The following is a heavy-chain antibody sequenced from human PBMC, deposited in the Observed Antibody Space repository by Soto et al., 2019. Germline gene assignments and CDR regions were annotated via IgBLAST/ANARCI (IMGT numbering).Heavy chain of an antibody. D-gene: IGHD3-22*01. CDR1: GFTFSNAW. CDR3: TTDFSPYYYDSSGPGAFDY. V-gene: IGHV3-15*01. J-gene: IGHJ4*02. CDR2: IKSKTDGGTT. Sequence: EVQLVESGGGLVKPGGSLRLSCAASGFTFSNAWMSWVRQAPGKRLEWVGRIKSKTDGGTTDYAAPVKGSFTISRDDSKNTLYLQMNSLKTEDTAVYYCTTDFSPYYYDSSGPGAFDYWGQGTLVTVSS.